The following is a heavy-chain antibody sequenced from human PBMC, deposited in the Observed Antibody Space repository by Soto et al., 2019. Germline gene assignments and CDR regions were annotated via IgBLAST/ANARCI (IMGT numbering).Heavy chain of an antibody. D-gene: IGHD3-16*01. J-gene: IGHJ3*02. CDR2: ISAYNGNT. Sequence: ASVKVYCKASGYTFSSYGISLVRQAPGQGLEWMGWISAYNGNTNYEQKFQGRVTMTTDTSTSTAYMELRSLRSDDTAVYYCARDLIPYYHRGEAFDIWGQGTLVTVSS. V-gene: IGHV1-18*01. CDR1: GYTFSSYG. CDR3: ARDLIPYYHRGEAFDI.